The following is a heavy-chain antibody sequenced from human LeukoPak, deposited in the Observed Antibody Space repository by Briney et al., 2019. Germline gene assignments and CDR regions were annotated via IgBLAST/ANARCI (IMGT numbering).Heavy chain of an antibody. CDR3: ASRGSYYGSGNCYY. Sequence: GGSLRLSCAASGFTFSKYWMTWVRQAPGKGLEWVANINQDGSERYLVDSVKGRFTISRDNAKNSLYLQMSSLRAEDTAVYYCASRGSYYGSGNCYYWGQGTLVTVSS. CDR2: INQDGSER. CDR1: GFTFSKYW. D-gene: IGHD3-10*01. J-gene: IGHJ4*02. V-gene: IGHV3-7*03.